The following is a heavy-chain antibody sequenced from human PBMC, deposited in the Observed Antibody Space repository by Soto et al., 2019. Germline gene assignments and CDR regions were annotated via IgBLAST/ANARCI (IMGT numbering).Heavy chain of an antibody. D-gene: IGHD6-13*01. CDR1: GISFTDYY. V-gene: IGHV3-11*01. CDR2: IISRGSTI. CDR3: GREGYSSSWYQLDY. J-gene: IGHJ4*02. Sequence: PGGSLRLSCSAAGISFTDYYMSWIPQAPRSGLEWVSNIISRGSTIYYADSVRGGFPISRDNAKTSLYLQRNSLRAEDTAVYYCGREGYSSSWYQLDYGGQGTRVTASS.